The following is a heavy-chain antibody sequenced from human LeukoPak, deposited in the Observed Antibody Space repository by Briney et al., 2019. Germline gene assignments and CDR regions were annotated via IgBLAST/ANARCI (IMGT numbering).Heavy chain of an antibody. D-gene: IGHD1-26*01. CDR2: IRYDGSNK. Sequence: QSGGSLRLSCAASGFTFSSYGMHWVRQAPGKGLEWVAFIRYDGSNKYYADSVKGRFTISRDNSKNTLYLQMNSLRAEDTAVYYCAKSRNLVGATSPCDYWGQGTLVTVSS. CDR1: GFTFSSYG. CDR3: AKSRNLVGATSPCDY. J-gene: IGHJ4*02. V-gene: IGHV3-30*02.